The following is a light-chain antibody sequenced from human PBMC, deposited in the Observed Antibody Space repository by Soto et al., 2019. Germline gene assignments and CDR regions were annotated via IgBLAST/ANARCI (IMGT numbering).Light chain of an antibody. CDR1: RSVLYKSNNKNH. J-gene: IGKJ4*01. CDR2: WAS. Sequence: DLVLTQSPDSLAVSLGERATMNCKCSRSVLYKSNNKNHLAWYQQKPGQPPQLIIYWASTRESGVPERFSGSGSGTDFTLTISSLEAEDVAFYWCQQYFDVPFTFGGGAKV. CDR3: QQYFDVPFT. V-gene: IGKV4-1*01.